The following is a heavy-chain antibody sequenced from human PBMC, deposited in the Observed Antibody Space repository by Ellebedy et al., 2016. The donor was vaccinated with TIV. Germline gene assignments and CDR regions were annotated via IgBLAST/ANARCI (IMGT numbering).Heavy chain of an antibody. CDR3: AREAPMEWLLTDY. J-gene: IGHJ4*02. CDR2: INPNSGGT. D-gene: IGHD5-12*01. CDR1: GYTFTGYY. V-gene: IGHV1-2*04. Sequence: ASVKVSXKASGYTFTGYYMHWVRQAPGQGLEWMGWINPNSGGTNYAQKFQGWVTMTRDTSISTAYMELSRLRSDDTAVYYCAREAPMEWLLTDYWGQGTLVTVSS.